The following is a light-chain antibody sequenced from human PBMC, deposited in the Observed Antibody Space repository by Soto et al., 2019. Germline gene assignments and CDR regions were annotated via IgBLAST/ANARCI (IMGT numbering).Light chain of an antibody. Sequence: DIQMTQSPSSLSASVGDRVTITCRASQGTSSYLAWYQQRPRKIPELLIYAASTLQSGVPSRFSGSGSGTDFTLTISSLQPEDVATYYCQKYDRAPLTFGGGTKVEIK. CDR2: AAS. V-gene: IGKV1-27*01. CDR3: QKYDRAPLT. CDR1: QGTSSY. J-gene: IGKJ4*01.